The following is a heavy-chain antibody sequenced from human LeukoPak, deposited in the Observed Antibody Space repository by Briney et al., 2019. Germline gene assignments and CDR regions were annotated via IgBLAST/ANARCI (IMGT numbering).Heavy chain of an antibody. CDR1: GGSISSSRYY. Sequence: SETLSLTCTVSGGSISSSRYYWGWIRQPPGKGLEWIGSIYYSGSTYYNPSLKSRVTISVDTSKNQFSLKLSSVTAADTAVYYCATSKIQLWAFDYWGQGTLDTVSS. CDR2: IYYSGST. D-gene: IGHD3-10*01. V-gene: IGHV4-39*01. J-gene: IGHJ4*02. CDR3: ATSKIQLWAFDY.